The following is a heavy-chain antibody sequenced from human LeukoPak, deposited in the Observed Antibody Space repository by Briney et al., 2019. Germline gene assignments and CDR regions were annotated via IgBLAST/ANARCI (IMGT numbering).Heavy chain of an antibody. CDR1: GGSISSYY. V-gene: IGHV4-59*01. CDR3: ARESSWGNFDY. J-gene: IGHJ4*02. CDR2: IYYSGST. Sequence: PSETLSLTCTVSGGSISSYYWSWIRQPPGKGLEWIGYIYYSGSTNYNPSLKSRVTISVDTSKNQFSLKLSYVSAADTAVYFCARESSWGNFDYWGQGTLVTVSS. D-gene: IGHD7-27*01.